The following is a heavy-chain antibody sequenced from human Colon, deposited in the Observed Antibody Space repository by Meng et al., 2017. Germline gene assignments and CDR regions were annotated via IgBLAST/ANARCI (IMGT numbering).Heavy chain of an antibody. J-gene: IGHJ4*02. CDR1: GFTFSDSW. CDR2: IDPDGTVK. D-gene: IGHD7-27*01. V-gene: IGHV3-7*01. CDR3: ARDSGWGSLDY. Sequence: GESLKISCTPSGFTFSDSWMTWVRQAPGKGLEWVGNIDPDGTVKNYVDSVKGRFTFSRDNAKNSLFLQMNSLRAEDTAVYYCARDSGWGSLDYWAQGTLATFPS.